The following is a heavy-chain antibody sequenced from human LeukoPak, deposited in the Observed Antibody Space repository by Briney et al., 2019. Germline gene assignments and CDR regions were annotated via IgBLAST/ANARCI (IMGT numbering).Heavy chain of an antibody. D-gene: IGHD3-22*01. J-gene: IGHJ3*02. CDR1: GYTFTSYD. CDR3: AVTMSGSFAI. Sequence: ASVKVSCKASGYTFTSYDINWVRQATGQGLEWMGWMNPNSGNTDYAQKFQGRVTMTRNTSISTAYMELSSLSSEDTAVYYCAVTMSGSFAIWGQGTMVTVSS. V-gene: IGHV1-8*01. CDR2: MNPNSGNT.